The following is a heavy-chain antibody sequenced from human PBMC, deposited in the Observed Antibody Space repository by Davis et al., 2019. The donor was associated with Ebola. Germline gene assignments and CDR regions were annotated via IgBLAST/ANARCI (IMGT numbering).Heavy chain of an antibody. CDR3: ARGDHEGTAVAGLYYYYGMDV. Sequence: ASVKVSCKASGYTFTGYYMHWVRQAPGQGLEWMGWINPNSGGTNYAQKFQGWVTMTRDTSISTAYMELSSLRSEDTAVYYCARGDHEGTAVAGLYYYYGMDVWGQGTTVTVSS. CDR2: INPNSGGT. D-gene: IGHD6-19*01. CDR1: GYTFTGYY. J-gene: IGHJ6*02. V-gene: IGHV1-2*04.